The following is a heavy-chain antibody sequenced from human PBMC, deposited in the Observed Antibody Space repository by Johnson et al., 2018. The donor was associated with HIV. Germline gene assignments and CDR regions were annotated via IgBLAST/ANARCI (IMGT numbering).Heavy chain of an antibody. D-gene: IGHD3-10*01. CDR2: IRSKANSYAT. V-gene: IGHV3-73*01. Sequence: VQLVESGGGLVQPGGSLRLSCAASGFTFSGSAMHWVRQASGKGLEWVGRIRSKANSYATAYAASVKGRFTISRDDSKNTAYLQMNSLRVDDTAVYYWARQGRRLIWGGAFDIWGQGSTVSVSS. CDR3: ARQGRRLIWGGAFDI. J-gene: IGHJ3*02. CDR1: GFTFSGSA.